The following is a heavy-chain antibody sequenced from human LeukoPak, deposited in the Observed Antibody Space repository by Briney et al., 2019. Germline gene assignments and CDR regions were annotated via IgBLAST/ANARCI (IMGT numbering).Heavy chain of an antibody. CDR2: IYYSGST. Sequence: SQTLSLTCTVSGGSISSGGYYWSWIRQHPGKGLEWIGYIYYSGSTYYNPSLKSRVTISVDTSKNQFSLKLSSVTAADTAVYCCARDVGGYCSGGSCPHYFDYWGQGTLVTVSS. CDR1: GGSISSGGYY. J-gene: IGHJ4*02. D-gene: IGHD2-15*01. V-gene: IGHV4-31*03. CDR3: ARDVGGYCSGGSCPHYFDY.